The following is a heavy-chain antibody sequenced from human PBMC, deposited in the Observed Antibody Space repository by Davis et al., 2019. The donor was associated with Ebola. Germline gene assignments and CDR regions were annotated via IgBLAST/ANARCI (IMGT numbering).Heavy chain of an antibody. CDR3: ARDRKRGVSWFDP. CDR1: GFTFSSYS. D-gene: IGHD6-6*01. J-gene: IGHJ5*02. Sequence: GESLKISCAASGFTFSSYSMNWVRQAPGKGLEWVSYISSSSSTIYYADSVKGRFTISRDNAKNSLYLQMNSVRDEDTAVYYCARDRKRGVSWFDPWGQGTLVTVSS. CDR2: ISSSSSTI. V-gene: IGHV3-48*02.